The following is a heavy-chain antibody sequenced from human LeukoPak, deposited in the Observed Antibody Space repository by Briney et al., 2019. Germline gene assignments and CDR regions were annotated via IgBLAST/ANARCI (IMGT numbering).Heavy chain of an antibody. V-gene: IGHV4-39*01. J-gene: IGHJ4*02. Sequence: TYYNPSLKSRVTIXVDTSEKQFSLKLSSVTAADTAVYYCARSDNYYDSSGYYPSGRSFNYWGQGTLVTVSS. D-gene: IGHD3-22*01. CDR3: ARSDNYYDSSGYYPSGRSFNY. CDR2: T.